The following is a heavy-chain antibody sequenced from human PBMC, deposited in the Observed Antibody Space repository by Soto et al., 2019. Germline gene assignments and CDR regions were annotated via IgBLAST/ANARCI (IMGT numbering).Heavy chain of an antibody. Sequence: QVQLQESGPGLVKPSETLSLTCAVSSGSISPVNWWSWVRQPPGQGLEWIGDIYHSGSTNYNPSLKSRLTMAVDKSKTQFSLKLKSVTAADAAVYYGARGDRRYGVNPGASSGGSYYSYLDVWGKGTTVTVSS. CDR1: SGSISPVNW. J-gene: IGHJ6*03. CDR3: ARGDRRYGVNPGASSGGSYYSYLDV. V-gene: IGHV4-4*02. D-gene: IGHD2-8*01. CDR2: IYHSGST.